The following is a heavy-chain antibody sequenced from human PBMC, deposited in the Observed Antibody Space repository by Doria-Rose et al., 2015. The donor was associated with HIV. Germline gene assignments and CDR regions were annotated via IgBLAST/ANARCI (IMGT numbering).Heavy chain of an antibody. D-gene: IGHD6-13*01. J-gene: IGHJ4*02. Sequence: SGPVLVKPTETLTLTCTVSGVSLSSPGMGVSWIRQPPGKALEWLANIFSDDERSYQTSLKSRLTISRGTSNSQVVITMTDMDPVDTATYYCARIKSSRWYHKYYFDFWGQGTLVIVTA. CDR2: IFSDDER. CDR1: GVSLSSPGMG. V-gene: IGHV2-26*01. CDR3: ARIKSSRWYHKYYFDF.